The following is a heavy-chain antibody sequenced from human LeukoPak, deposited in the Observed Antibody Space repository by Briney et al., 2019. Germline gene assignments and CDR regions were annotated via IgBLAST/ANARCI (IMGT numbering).Heavy chain of an antibody. CDR3: AKDRIVLTVYAFDS. V-gene: IGHV3-23*01. J-gene: IGHJ4*02. CDR2: ISGSGATS. Sequence: GGSLRLSCAASGFTFSKYAMKWVRQLPGKGLEWVSVISGSGATSSYADSVQGRFTISRDNSKNTVYLQMNSLRPEDTAVYYCAKDRIVLTVYAFDSWGQGSLVTVSS. D-gene: IGHD2-8*01. CDR1: GFTFSKYA.